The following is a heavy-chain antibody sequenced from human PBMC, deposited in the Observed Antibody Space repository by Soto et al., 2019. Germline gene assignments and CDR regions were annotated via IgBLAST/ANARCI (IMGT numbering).Heavy chain of an antibody. CDR1: GYTFTGYY. Sequence: ASVKVSCKASGYTFTGYYMHWVRQAPGQGLEWMGWINPNSGGTNYAQKFQGRVTMTRDTSISTAYMELSRLRSDDTAVYYCARAYITIFGVVITDYGMYVWGQGTTVTVSS. D-gene: IGHD3-3*01. J-gene: IGHJ6*02. V-gene: IGHV1-2*02. CDR3: ARAYITIFGVVITDYGMYV. CDR2: INPNSGGT.